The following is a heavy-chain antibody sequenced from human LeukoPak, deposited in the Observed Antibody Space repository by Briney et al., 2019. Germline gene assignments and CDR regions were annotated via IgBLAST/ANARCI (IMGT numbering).Heavy chain of an antibody. CDR2: VYYVVST. J-gene: IGHJ4*02. Sequence: SETLSLTCTVSGASIRSHHWTWIRQPPGKGLEWIGNVYYVVSTSYSPSLKSRVTISLDTSKNQFSLEMNSVTAADTAVYYCARSGDSSAYYSFWGQGILVTVSS. D-gene: IGHD3-22*01. CDR3: ARSGDSSAYYSF. V-gene: IGHV4-59*11. CDR1: GASIRSHH.